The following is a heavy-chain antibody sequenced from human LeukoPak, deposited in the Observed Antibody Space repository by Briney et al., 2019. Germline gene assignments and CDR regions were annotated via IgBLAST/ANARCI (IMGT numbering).Heavy chain of an antibody. D-gene: IGHD2-2*02. V-gene: IGHV6-1*01. Sequence: SQTLSLTCAISGDRVSSIRAAWNWIRQSPSRGLEWLGRTYYRSKWYNDYAPSVKSRITINPDTSKNQFSLQLNSVTPEDTAVYYCARHYCLYASCYKVDWFDPWGQGILVTVSS. J-gene: IGHJ5*02. CDR2: TYYRSKWYN. CDR3: ARHYCLYASCYKVDWFDP. CDR1: GDRVSSIRAA.